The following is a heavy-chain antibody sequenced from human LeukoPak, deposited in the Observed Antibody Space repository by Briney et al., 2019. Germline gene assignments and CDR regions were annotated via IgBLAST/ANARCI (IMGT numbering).Heavy chain of an antibody. CDR1: GGTFSSYA. J-gene: IGHJ4*02. V-gene: IGHV1-18*01. Sequence: VASVKVSCEASGGTFSSYAISWVRQAPGQGLEWMGWISAYNGNTNYAQKLQGRVTMTTDTSTSTAHMELRSLRSDDTAVYYCAIGGGFGELWGQGTLVTVSS. D-gene: IGHD3-10*01. CDR2: ISAYNGNT. CDR3: AIGGGFGEL.